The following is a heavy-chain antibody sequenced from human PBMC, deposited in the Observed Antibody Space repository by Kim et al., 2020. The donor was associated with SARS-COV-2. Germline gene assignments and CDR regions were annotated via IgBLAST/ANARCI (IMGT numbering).Heavy chain of an antibody. CDR3: ARVGHSSGWYGYYYGMDV. D-gene: IGHD6-19*01. CDR1: GYTFTSYG. CDR2: ISAYNGNT. Sequence: ASVKVSCKASGYTFTSYGISWVRQAPGQGLEWMGWISAYNGNTNYAQKLQGRVTMTTDTSTSTAYMELRSLRSDDTAVYYCARVGHSSGWYGYYYGMDVWGQGTTVTVSS. J-gene: IGHJ6*02. V-gene: IGHV1-18*01.